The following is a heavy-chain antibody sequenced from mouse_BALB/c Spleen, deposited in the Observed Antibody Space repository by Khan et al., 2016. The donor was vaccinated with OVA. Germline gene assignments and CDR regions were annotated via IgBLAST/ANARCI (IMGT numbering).Heavy chain of an antibody. J-gene: IGHJ2*01. CDR2: ISTYSGNT. CDR3: TSPAYDGYSAC. CDR1: GYTFTDSA. Sequence: QVQLQQPGPELVRPGVSVKISCKGSGYTFTDSAMPWVKQSHATSLEWTGLISTYSGNTNYKQQFQGKATMTVDKSSSTAYMELARLTSEHSAIYYCTSPAYDGYSACWGHGTTLTVSS. D-gene: IGHD2-3*01. V-gene: IGHV1S137*01.